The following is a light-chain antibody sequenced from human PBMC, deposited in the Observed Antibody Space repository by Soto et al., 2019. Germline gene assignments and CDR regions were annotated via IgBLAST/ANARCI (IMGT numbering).Light chain of an antibody. Sequence: ENVLTQSPGTLSLSPGERATLSCRASQSVSSSYLAWYQQKPGQAPRLLIYGASNRATGIPDRFSGSGSGTDFTLTICRLEPEDFAVYYCQQFGSSPFTFGPGTKVDIK. V-gene: IGKV3-20*01. CDR2: GAS. J-gene: IGKJ3*01. CDR3: QQFGSSPFT. CDR1: QSVSSSY.